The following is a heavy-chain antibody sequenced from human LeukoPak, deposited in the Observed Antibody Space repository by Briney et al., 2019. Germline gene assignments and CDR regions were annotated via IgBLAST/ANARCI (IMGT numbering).Heavy chain of an antibody. CDR2: MNPNSGNT. CDR3: ARGRTAVAGTYYYYHYMDV. Sequence: ASVKVSCKASGYTFTSYDINWVRQATGQGLEWMGWMNPNSGNTGYAQKFQGRVTITRNTSISTAYMELSSLRSEDTAVYYCARGRTAVAGTYYYYHYMDVWGKGTTVTVSS. CDR1: GYTFTSYD. D-gene: IGHD6-19*01. V-gene: IGHV1-8*03. J-gene: IGHJ6*03.